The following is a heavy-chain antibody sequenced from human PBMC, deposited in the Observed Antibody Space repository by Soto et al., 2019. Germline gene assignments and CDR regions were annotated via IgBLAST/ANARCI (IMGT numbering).Heavy chain of an antibody. CDR3: AREEGSRTEPYSYYYYMDV. CDR2: ISAYNGNT. D-gene: IGHD6-13*01. J-gene: IGHJ6*03. Sequence: ASVKVSCKASGYTFTSYGISWVRQAPGQGLEWMGWISAYNGNTNYAQKLQGRVTMTTDTSTSTAYMELRSLRSDDTAVYYCAREEGSRTEPYSYYYYMDVWGKGTTVTVSS. CDR1: GYTFTSYG. V-gene: IGHV1-18*01.